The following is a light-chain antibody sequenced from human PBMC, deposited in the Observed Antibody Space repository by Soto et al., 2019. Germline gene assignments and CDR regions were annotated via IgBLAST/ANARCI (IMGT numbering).Light chain of an antibody. CDR1: QRVSGGF. Sequence: DIVLTQSPASLSLSPGERATLCCWASQRVSGGFLAWYQQKPGLAPRLILYDTSFRATGIPDRFSGSGSGTDFTLTISRLDPEDFAVYYCQQYGSSPSFGQGTKVQMK. J-gene: IGKJ1*01. V-gene: IGKV3D-20*01. CDR3: QQYGSSPS. CDR2: DTS.